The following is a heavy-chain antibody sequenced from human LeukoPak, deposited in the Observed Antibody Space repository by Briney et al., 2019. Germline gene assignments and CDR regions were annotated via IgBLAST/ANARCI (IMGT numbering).Heavy chain of an antibody. Sequence: SVKVSCKASGGTFSSYTISWVRQAPGQGLEWMGRIIPILGIANYAQKFLGRVTITADKSTSTAYMELSSLRSEDTAVYYCARSLGELSFVDYWGQGTLVTVSS. CDR2: IIPILGIA. CDR3: ARSLGELSFVDY. J-gene: IGHJ4*02. CDR1: GGTFSSYT. D-gene: IGHD3-16*02. V-gene: IGHV1-69*02.